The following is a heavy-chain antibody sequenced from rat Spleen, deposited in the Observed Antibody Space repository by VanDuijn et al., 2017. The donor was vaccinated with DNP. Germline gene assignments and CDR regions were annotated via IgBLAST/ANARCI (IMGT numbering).Heavy chain of an antibody. CDR2: IPHSGVNP. V-gene: IGHV5-19*01. Sequence: EVQLVGSGGGLVQSGRSLKLSCAASGFTFSYYGMAWVRQAPKKGLEWVASIPHSGVNPFYRDSVKGRFTVSRDDAKSTLYLQMDSLRSEDTATYYCTTDHWFDYWGQGVMVTVSS. J-gene: IGHJ2*01. CDR1: GFTFSYYG. CDR3: TTDHWFDY.